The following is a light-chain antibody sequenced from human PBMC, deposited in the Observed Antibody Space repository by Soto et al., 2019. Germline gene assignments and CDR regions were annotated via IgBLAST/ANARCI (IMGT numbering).Light chain of an antibody. J-gene: IGKJ1*01. CDR3: QQYNSYSGT. CDR2: DAS. V-gene: IGKV1-5*01. Sequence: DIPLTQSPSTLSGSVGDRVTLXCRASQSIDSWLAWYQQKPGKAPKLLIYDASSLASGVPSRFSGSGSGTEFTLTISSLQPDDFATYYCQQYNSYSGTFGQGTKVDIK. CDR1: QSIDSW.